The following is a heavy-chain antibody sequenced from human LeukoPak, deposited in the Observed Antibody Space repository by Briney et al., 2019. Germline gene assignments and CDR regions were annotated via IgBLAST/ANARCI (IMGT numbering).Heavy chain of an antibody. Sequence: GGSLRLSCAASGFTFSRNWMSWVRQAPGKGLEWVANIKQDGSEQYYVDSVKGRFTISRDNAKNSLYLQMNSLRAEDTAVYYCAREAKLMTTVYYFDYWGQGTLATVSS. CDR1: GFTFSRNW. D-gene: IGHD4-11*01. V-gene: IGHV3-7*04. J-gene: IGHJ4*02. CDR2: IKQDGSEQ. CDR3: AREAKLMTTVYYFDY.